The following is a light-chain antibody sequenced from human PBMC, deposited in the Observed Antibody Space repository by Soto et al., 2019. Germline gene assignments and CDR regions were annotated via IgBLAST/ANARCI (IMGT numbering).Light chain of an antibody. V-gene: IGLV7-46*01. CDR1: TGAVTSGHY. CDR2: DTS. Sequence: QAVVTQEPSLTVSPGGTVTLTCGSSTGAVTSGHYPHWFQQKPGQAPRTLIYDTSIKHSWTPGRFSGSLLGGKAALTLSGAQTEDEADYYCLVIYTGVGEVFGTGTKLTVL. CDR3: LVIYTGVGEV. J-gene: IGLJ1*01.